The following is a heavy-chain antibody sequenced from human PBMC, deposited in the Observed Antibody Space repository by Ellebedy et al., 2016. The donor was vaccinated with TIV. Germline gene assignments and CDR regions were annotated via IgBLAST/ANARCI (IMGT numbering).Heavy chain of an antibody. Sequence: GESLKISCAASGFTFSDYYMSWIRQAPGKGLEWVSYISSRSSYSNYTDSVKDRFTISRDNAKNSLYLQMNSLRAEDTAVYYCARNGYEDVWGSYHHDYWGQGALVTVSS. CDR3: ARNGYEDVWGSYHHDY. CDR2: ISSRSSYS. V-gene: IGHV3-11*06. D-gene: IGHD3-16*02. J-gene: IGHJ4*02. CDR1: GFTFSDYY.